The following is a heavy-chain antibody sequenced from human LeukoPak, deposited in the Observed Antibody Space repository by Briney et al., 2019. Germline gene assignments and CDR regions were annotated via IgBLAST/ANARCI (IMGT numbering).Heavy chain of an antibody. CDR1: GFTFSSYW. D-gene: IGHD3-22*01. CDR3: AKDHFYYDSRGYMDV. CDR2: INSDGSST. J-gene: IGHJ6*03. V-gene: IGHV3-74*01. Sequence: GGSLRLSCAASGFTFSSYWMHWVRHAPGKGLVWVSRINSDGSSTSYADSVKGRFTISRDNSKNTLYLQMNSLRAEDTAVYYCAKDHFYYDSRGYMDVWGKGTTVTISS.